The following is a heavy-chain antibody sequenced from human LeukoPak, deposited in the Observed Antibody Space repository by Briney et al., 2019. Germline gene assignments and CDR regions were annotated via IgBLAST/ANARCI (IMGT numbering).Heavy chain of an antibody. CDR1: GGSISGRY. J-gene: IGHJ6*03. Sequence: SETLSLTCTVSGGSISGRYWTWVRQPPGKRLEWIAFIHSSGSTNYNSSLKNRPTISVDTSKNQFSLKLNSVTAADTAVYYCARLGSGHYYYYMDVWGKGTTVTVSS. V-gene: IGHV4-59*11. CDR2: IHSSGST. CDR3: ARLGSGHYYYYMDV. D-gene: IGHD3-10*01.